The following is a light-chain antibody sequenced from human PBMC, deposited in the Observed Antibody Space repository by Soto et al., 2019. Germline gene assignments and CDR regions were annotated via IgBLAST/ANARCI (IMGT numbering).Light chain of an antibody. CDR3: QSYDSSTWV. CDR2: EDN. J-gene: IGLJ3*02. V-gene: IGLV6-57*03. Sequence: NFMLTQPHSVSESPGKTVTISCTRSSGSIASNYVQWYQQRPGSAPTTVIYEDNQRPSGVPDRFSGSIDSSSNSASLPISGLKTEDEADYYCQSYDSSTWVFGGGTKLTV. CDR1: SGSIASNY.